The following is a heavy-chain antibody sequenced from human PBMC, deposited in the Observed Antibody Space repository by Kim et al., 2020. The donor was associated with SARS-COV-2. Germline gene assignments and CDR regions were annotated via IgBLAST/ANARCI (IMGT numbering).Heavy chain of an antibody. CDR2: IWSDGSNK. D-gene: IGHD1-7*01. V-gene: IGHV3-33*01. CDR1: GVSFSSHG. CDR3: ARDGVRGTVDAFDI. J-gene: IGHJ3*02. Sequence: GGSLRLSCAASGVSFSSHGIHWVRQAPGKGLEWVAVIWSDGSNKNYADSVKGRFTISRDNSENTLYLQANSLRADDTAVYYCARDGVRGTVDAFDIWGQGTMVTVFS.